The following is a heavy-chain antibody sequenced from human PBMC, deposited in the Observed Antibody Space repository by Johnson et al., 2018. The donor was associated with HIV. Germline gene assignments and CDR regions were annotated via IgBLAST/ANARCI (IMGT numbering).Heavy chain of an antibody. Sequence: MQLVESGGGLVQPGGSLRLSCAASGFTVSSNYMSWVRQAPGKGLEWVSVIYSGGSTYYADSVKGRFTISRDNSKNTLYLQMNRLRAEDTAVYYCARMTTTVSHHDGFDIWGQGTMVTVSS. CDR2: IYSGGST. CDR1: GFTVSSNY. J-gene: IGHJ3*02. V-gene: IGHV3-66*01. CDR3: ARMTTTVSHHDGFDI. D-gene: IGHD4-17*01.